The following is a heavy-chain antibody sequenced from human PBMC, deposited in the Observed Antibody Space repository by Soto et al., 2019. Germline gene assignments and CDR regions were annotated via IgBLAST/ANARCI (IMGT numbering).Heavy chain of an antibody. CDR3: ARDNPARRYYGSGSPYGMDV. Sequence: PSETLSLTCTVSGGSISSSSWSWIRQPPGRGLEWIGYIYYSGSTYYNPSLKSRVTISVDTSKNQFSLKLSSVTAADTAVYYCARDNPARRYYGSGSPYGMDVWGQGTTVT. V-gene: IGHV4-59*12. CDR2: IYYSGST. J-gene: IGHJ6*02. D-gene: IGHD3-10*01. CDR1: GGSISSSS.